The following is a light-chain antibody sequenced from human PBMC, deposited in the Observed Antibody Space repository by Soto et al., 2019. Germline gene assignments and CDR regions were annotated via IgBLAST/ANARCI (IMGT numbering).Light chain of an antibody. CDR1: QSLNSNF. CDR3: QQYYTSPPRYT. J-gene: IGKJ2*01. Sequence: EIVLTQSPGTLSLSPGESATLSCRASQSLNSNFLAWYQQKPGQAPRLLVYAASSRATGIPDRFSGSASGTGFTLTISRLEPEDFAVYYCQQYYTSPPRYTFGQGTKLEIK. CDR2: AAS. V-gene: IGKV3-20*01.